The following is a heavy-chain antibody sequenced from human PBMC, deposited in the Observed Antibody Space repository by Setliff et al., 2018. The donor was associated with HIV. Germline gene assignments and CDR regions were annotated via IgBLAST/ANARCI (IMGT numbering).Heavy chain of an antibody. V-gene: IGHV4-39*01. CDR2: MYYRGTT. Sequence: KPSETLSLTCTVSGGSIISSSYYWAWIRQPPGKGLEWIGTMYYRGTTYNNPSLKSRVTFSADTSKNQFSLTLNSVTATDTAVYYCARQGLTMFPGGGVPAPILYYFDFWGQGILVTVS. CDR3: ARQGLTMFPGGGVPAPILYYFDF. J-gene: IGHJ4*02. CDR1: GGSIISSSYY. D-gene: IGHD3-10*01.